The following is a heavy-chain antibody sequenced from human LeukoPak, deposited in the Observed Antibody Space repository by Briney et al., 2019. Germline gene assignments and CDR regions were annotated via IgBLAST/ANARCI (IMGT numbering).Heavy chain of an antibody. D-gene: IGHD3-9*01. CDR3: ARDRGIFTANYNAVWFDP. Sequence: ASVKVSCKASGYTFSSYAMNWVRQAPGQGLEWMGKISANTGNPTYAQGFTGRFVFSLDTSVSTAYLQIRSLKAEDTAVYFCARDRGIFTANYNAVWFDPWGQGTLVTVSS. J-gene: IGHJ5*02. CDR2: ISANTGNP. V-gene: IGHV7-4-1*02. CDR1: GYTFSSYA.